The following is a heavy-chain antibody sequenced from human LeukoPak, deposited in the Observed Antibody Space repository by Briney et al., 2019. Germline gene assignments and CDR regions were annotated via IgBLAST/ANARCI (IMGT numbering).Heavy chain of an antibody. D-gene: IGHD6-13*01. CDR3: ASRSIAAASSWFDP. V-gene: IGHV3-9*01. CDR1: GFTFDDYA. Sequence: GGSLRLSCAASGFTFDDYAMHWVRQAPGKGLEWVSGISWNSGSIGYADSVKGRFTISRDNAKNSLYLQMNSLRAEDTAVYYCASRSIAAASSWFDPWGQGTLVTVSS. CDR2: ISWNSGSI. J-gene: IGHJ5*02.